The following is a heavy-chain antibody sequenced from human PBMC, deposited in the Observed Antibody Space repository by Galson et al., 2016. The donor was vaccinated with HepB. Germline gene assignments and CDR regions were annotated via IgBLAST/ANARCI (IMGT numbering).Heavy chain of an antibody. D-gene: IGHD2-2*02. J-gene: IGHJ4*02. CDR3: ARFSLSGYTKYFDY. V-gene: IGHV4-31*03. CDR2: IYYSGNA. Sequence: LSLTCTVSGVSIGSSGSYWTWIRQHPGKDLEWIGYIYYSGNAYYNPSLRSRVTISLDTSENQFSLKLGSVTAADTAVYYCARFSLSGYTKYFDYWGQGALVTVSS. CDR1: GVSIGSSGSY.